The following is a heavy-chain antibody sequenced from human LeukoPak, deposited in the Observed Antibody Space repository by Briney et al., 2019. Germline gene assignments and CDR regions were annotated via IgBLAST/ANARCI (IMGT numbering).Heavy chain of an antibody. CDR1: GFIFNTYV. V-gene: IGHV3-7*01. CDR3: ARERGPDIVLMVYAIFGDAFDI. CDR2: IKQDGSEK. J-gene: IGHJ3*02. D-gene: IGHD2-8*01. Sequence: GGSLRLSCAASGFIFNTYVMHWVRQAPGKGLEWVANIKQDGSEKYYVDSVKGRFTISRDNAKNSLYLQMNSLRAEDTAVYYCARERGPDIVLMVYAIFGDAFDIWGQGTMVTVSS.